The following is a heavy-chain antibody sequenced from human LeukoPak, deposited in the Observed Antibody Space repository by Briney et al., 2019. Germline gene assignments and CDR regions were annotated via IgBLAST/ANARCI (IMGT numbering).Heavy chain of an antibody. CDR1: GFTFDDYA. Sequence: PGRSLRLSCAASGFTFDDYAMHWVRQAPGKGLEWVPGISWNSGSIGYADSVKGRFTISRDNAKNSLYLQMNSLRAEDTALYYCANLRGYSGYDNYWGQGTLVTVSS. V-gene: IGHV3-9*01. D-gene: IGHD5-12*01. J-gene: IGHJ4*02. CDR3: ANLRGYSGYDNY. CDR2: ISWNSGSI.